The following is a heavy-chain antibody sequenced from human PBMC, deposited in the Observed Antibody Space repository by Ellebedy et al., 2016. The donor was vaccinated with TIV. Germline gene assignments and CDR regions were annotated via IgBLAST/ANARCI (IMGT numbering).Heavy chain of an antibody. CDR1: GASITNSY. CDR3: AKYSGYDIFFDS. V-gene: IGHV4-59*12. Sequence: SDTLSLTXTVSGASITNSYWSCLRQPPGKGLAYLGYIYHRGSTNYSPSLKGRVTMSIDTSKNQFSLKLTSVTAADTAVYYCAKYSGYDIFFDSWGHGTLVAVSS. D-gene: IGHD5-12*01. CDR2: IYHRGST. J-gene: IGHJ4*01.